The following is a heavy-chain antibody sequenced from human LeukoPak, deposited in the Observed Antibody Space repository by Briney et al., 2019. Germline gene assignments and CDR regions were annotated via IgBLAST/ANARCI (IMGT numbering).Heavy chain of an antibody. Sequence: GGSLRLSCAASGFTFSDYYINWIRQAPGKGLEWISYASSSGATIFYADSVRGRFTISRDNTRNSLYLQMNSLRVEDTAVYYCARGPLFKYAMDVWGHGSTVTVSS. V-gene: IGHV3-11*01. J-gene: IGHJ6*02. CDR1: GFTFSDYY. CDR2: ASSSGATI. CDR3: ARGPLFKYAMDV.